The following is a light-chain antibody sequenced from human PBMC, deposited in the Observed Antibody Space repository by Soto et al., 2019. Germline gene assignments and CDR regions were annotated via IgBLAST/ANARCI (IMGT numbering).Light chain of an antibody. CDR1: QSVSSS. CDR3: QQHSNWPLT. J-gene: IGKJ4*01. CDR2: DAS. Sequence: EIVLIQSPATLSLSPGERATLSCRACQSVSSSLAWYQQNPGQAPRLLIFDASNRATGIPVRFSGSGSGTDFTLTISSLEPEDFTVYYCQQHSNWPLTFGGGNRVEIK. V-gene: IGKV3-11*01.